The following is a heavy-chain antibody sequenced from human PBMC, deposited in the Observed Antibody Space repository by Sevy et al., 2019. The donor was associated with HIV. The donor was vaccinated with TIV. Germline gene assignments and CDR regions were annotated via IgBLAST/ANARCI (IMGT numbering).Heavy chain of an antibody. CDR3: ARPEPAANYGMDV. D-gene: IGHD2-2*01. CDR1: GYTFTGYY. J-gene: IGHJ6*02. V-gene: IGHV1-2*06. CDR2: INPNSGDT. Sequence: ASVKVSCKASGYTFTGYYMHWVRQAPGQGLEWMGRINPNSGDTNYAQKFQGRVTMTRDTSISTAYMELSRLRSDDTAVYYCARPEPAANYGMDVWGQGTTVTVSS.